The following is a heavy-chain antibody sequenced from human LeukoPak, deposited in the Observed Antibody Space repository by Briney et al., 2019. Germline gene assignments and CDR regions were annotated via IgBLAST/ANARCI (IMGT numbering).Heavy chain of an antibody. D-gene: IGHD4-23*01. Sequence: SETLSLTCTVSGGSISGYYWSWIRQPPGKGLEWIGYIYYSGSTAYNPSLKSRVTLSVDTSKNQFSLKLSSVTAADTAMYFCARGPTTVINYAFDIWGQGTMVTVSS. CDR2: IYYSGST. CDR1: GGSISGYY. CDR3: ARGPTTVINYAFDI. J-gene: IGHJ3*02. V-gene: IGHV4-59*01.